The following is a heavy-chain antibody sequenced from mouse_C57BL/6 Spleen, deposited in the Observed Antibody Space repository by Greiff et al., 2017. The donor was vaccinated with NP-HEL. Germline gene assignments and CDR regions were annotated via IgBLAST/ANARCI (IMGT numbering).Heavy chain of an antibody. V-gene: IGHV1-82*01. CDR1: GYAFSSSW. J-gene: IGHJ4*01. CDR2: IYPGDGDT. Sequence: VQLQQSGPELVKPGASVKISCKASGYAFSSSWMNWVKQRPGKGLEWIGRIYPGDGDTNYNGKFKGKATLTADKSSSTAYMQLSSLTSEDSAVYFCARGGAMDYWGQVTSVTVSS. CDR3: ARGGAMDY.